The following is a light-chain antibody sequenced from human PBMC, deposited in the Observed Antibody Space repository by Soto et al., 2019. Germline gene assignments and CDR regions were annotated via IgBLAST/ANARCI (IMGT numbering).Light chain of an antibody. CDR1: QSVSSN. V-gene: IGKV3-15*01. Sequence: EIVMTQSPATLSVSPGERATLSCRASQSVSSNLAWYQQKPGQAPRLLIYGASTRATGIPARFSGSGSGTEFILPISSMQYEDFAVDYCQHHNNRPRTFGQGTKVEIK. CDR2: GAS. CDR3: QHHNNRPRT. J-gene: IGKJ1*01.